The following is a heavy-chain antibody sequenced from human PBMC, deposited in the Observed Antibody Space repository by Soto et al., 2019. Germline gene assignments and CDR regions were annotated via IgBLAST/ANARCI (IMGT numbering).Heavy chain of an antibody. CDR3: ATEYYHSGIVVVVAGWVYFDY. D-gene: IGHD2-15*01. V-gene: IGHV3-23*01. J-gene: IGHJ4*02. CDR2: ISGSGGST. Sequence: QPXGSLRLSCAASGFTFSSYAMSWVRQAPGKGLDWVSAISGSGGSTYYADSVKGRFTISRDNSKNTLYLQMNSLRAEDTAVYYCATEYYHSGIVVVVAGWVYFDYWGQGTLVTVSS. CDR1: GFTFSSYA.